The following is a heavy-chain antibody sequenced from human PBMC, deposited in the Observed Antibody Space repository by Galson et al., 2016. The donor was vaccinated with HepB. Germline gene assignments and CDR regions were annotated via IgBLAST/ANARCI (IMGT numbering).Heavy chain of an antibody. CDR2: ISWDGRSP. CDR1: GFTFDDYT. J-gene: IGHJ6*02. CDR3: RKDWGSLWESSGKGMDV. D-gene: IGHD3-10*01. V-gene: IGHV3-43*01. Sequence: SLRLSCAASGFTFDDYTMHWVRQAPGKGLEWVALISWDGRSPDYADSVRGRSTISRDNRQNILYLQMNSLTTEDTALYYCRKDWGSLWESSGKGMDVWGQGTTVIVSS.